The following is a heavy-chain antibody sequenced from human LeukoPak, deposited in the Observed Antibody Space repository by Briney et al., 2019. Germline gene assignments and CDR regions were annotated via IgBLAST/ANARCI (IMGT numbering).Heavy chain of an antibody. CDR3: ARADGPWWELLSFDY. V-gene: IGHV4-59*01. CDR2: IYYSGST. D-gene: IGHD1-26*01. Sequence: SETLSLTCTVSGFSISSYYLSWIRQPPGKGLEWVGYIYYSGSTNYNPSLKSRVTTSVDTSKKQFSLKLSSVTAADTAVYYCARADGPWWELLSFDYWGQGTLVTVSS. J-gene: IGHJ4*02. CDR1: GFSISSYY.